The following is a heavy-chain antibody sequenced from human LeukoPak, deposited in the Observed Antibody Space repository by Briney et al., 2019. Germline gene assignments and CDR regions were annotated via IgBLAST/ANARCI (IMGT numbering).Heavy chain of an antibody. CDR1: GFTFSSYG. D-gene: IGHD6-19*01. CDR3: ARPSAGAGTAAYYYYYYMDV. V-gene: IGHV3-30*02. J-gene: IGHJ6*03. CDR2: IRYDGSNK. Sequence: GGSLRLSCAASGFTFSSYGMHWVRQAPGKGLEWVAFIRYDGSNKYYAESVKGRFTISRDNSKNTLYLQMNSLRAEDTAVYYCARPSAGAGTAAYYYYYYMDVWGKGTTVTVSS.